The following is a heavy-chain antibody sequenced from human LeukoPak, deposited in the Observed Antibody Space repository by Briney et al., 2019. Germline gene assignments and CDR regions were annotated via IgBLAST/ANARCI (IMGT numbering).Heavy chain of an antibody. CDR3: ARRPRDYVWGSYRYYFDY. J-gene: IGHJ4*02. CDR1: GGSISSYY. CDR2: IYYSGST. V-gene: IGHV4-59*12. Sequence: PSETLSLTCTVSGGSISSYYWSWIRQPPGKGLEWIGYIYYSGSTNYNPSLKSRVTISVDTSKNQFSLKLSSVTAADTAVYYCARRPRDYVWGSYRYYFDYWGQGTLVTVSS. D-gene: IGHD3-16*02.